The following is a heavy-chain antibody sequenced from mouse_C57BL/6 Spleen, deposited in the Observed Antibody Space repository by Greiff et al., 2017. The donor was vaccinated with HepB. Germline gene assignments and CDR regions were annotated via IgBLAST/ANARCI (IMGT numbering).Heavy chain of an antibody. D-gene: IGHD4-1*01. V-gene: IGHV1-61*01. CDR3: ARSTGTRYFDV. Sequence: QVQLQQPGAELVRPGSSVKLSCKASGYTFTSYWMDWVKQRPGQGLEWIGNIYPSDSETHYNQKFKDKATLTVDKSSSTAYMQLSSLTSEDSAVSYCARSTGTRYFDVWGTGTTVTVSS. J-gene: IGHJ1*03. CDR2: IYPSDSET. CDR1: GYTFTSYW.